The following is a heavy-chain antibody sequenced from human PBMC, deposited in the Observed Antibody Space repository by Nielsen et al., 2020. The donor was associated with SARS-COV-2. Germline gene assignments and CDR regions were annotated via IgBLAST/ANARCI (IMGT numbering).Heavy chain of an antibody. J-gene: IGHJ6*02. V-gene: IGHV4-31*03. Sequence: SDTLSLTFTVSGCSITIGVYYWSWIRHHPGKGLEWIGYIYFSGRTCYNPSLKSRVTISVDTSKNQFSLSLRSVTAADTAVYYCARESSGYDHYNYGMDVWGQGTTVTVSS. CDR1: GCSITIGVYY. CDR3: ARESSGYDHYNYGMDV. D-gene: IGHD5-12*01. CDR2: IYFSGRT.